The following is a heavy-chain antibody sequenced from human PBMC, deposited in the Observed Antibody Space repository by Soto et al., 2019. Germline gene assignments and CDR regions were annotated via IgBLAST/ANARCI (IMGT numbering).Heavy chain of an antibody. CDR3: AHNTLYSSGWYFVRR. CDR2: IYWDDDK. Sequence: SGPTLVNPTQTLPLTCTWSGFSLSTSGVGVGWIRQPPGKALEWLALIYWDDDKRYSPSLKSRLTITKDTSKNQVVLTMTNMDPVDTATYYCAHNTLYSSGWYFVRRWGQGTLVTVSS. D-gene: IGHD6-19*01. J-gene: IGHJ4*02. V-gene: IGHV2-5*02. CDR1: GFSLSTSGVG.